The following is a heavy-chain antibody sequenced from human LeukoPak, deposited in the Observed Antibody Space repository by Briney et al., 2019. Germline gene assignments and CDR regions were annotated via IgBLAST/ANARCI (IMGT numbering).Heavy chain of an antibody. CDR3: ARKERFGELFD. CDR2: ISAVGSST. V-gene: IGHV3-23*01. D-gene: IGHD3-10*01. J-gene: IGHJ4*02. CDR1: GFTFTSYD. Sequence: GGSLRLSCAVSGFTFTSYDMTWVRQASGKGLEWVSTISAVGSSTYYADSVKGRFTISRDNSKNTLYLQMNSLRAEDTALYYCARKERFGELFDWGQGTLVPVSS.